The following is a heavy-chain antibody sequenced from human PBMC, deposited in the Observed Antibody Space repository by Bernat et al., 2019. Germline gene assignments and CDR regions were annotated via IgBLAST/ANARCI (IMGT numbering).Heavy chain of an antibody. D-gene: IGHD3-10*01. CDR1: GGSFSGYY. J-gene: IGHJ4*02. CDR3: ARGDFMVRGLTFLDY. Sequence: QVQLQQWGAGLLKPSETLSLTCAVYGGSFSGYYWSWIRQPPGKGLEWIGEINHSGSTNYNPSLKSRVTISVDTSKNQFSLKLSSVTAADTAVYYCARGDFMVRGLTFLDYWGQGTLVTVSS. V-gene: IGHV4-34*01. CDR2: INHSGST.